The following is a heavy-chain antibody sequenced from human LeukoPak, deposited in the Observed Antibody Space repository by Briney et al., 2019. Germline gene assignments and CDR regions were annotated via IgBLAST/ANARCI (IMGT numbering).Heavy chain of an antibody. CDR3: ARHGLTSYDF. CDR2: IYYSGKT. D-gene: IGHD2-21*02. CDR1: GGSITSDH. J-gene: IGHJ4*02. Sequence: SETLSLTCTVSGGSITSDHWNWIRQPPGKGLEWIGCIYYSGKTYYNPSLKSRVTISVDTSKNQFSLKLSSVNAADTAVYFCARHGLTSYDFWGQGTLVTVSS. V-gene: IGHV4-59*01.